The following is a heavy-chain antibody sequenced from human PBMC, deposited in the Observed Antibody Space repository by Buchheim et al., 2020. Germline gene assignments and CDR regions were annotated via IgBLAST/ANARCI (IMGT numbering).Heavy chain of an antibody. CDR2: INHSGST. V-gene: IGHV4-34*01. CDR1: GGSFSGYY. CDR3: ARGNGDISSFDY. Sequence: QVQLQQWGAGLLKPSETLSLTCAVYGGSFSGYYWSWIRQPPGKGLEWIGEINHSGSTNYNPSLKSRVTISVDTSKNQFSLKRSSVTAADTAVYYCARGNGDISSFDYWGQGTL. J-gene: IGHJ4*02. D-gene: IGHD2-15*01.